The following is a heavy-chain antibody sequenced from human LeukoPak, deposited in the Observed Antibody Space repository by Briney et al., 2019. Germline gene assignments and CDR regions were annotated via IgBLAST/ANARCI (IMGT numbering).Heavy chain of an antibody. D-gene: IGHD1-26*01. Sequence: SETLSLTCAVSGGSISSSNWWSWVRQPPGKGLEWIGEIYHSGSTNYNPSLKSRVTISVDTSKNQFSLKLSSVTAADTAVYYCARGPRGDIVGATNSDYWGQGTLVTVSS. CDR3: ARGPRGDIVGATNSDY. J-gene: IGHJ4*02. CDR1: GGSISSSNW. CDR2: IYHSGST. V-gene: IGHV4-4*02.